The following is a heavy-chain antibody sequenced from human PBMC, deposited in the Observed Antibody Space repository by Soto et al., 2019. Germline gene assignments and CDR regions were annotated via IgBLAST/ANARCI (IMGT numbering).Heavy chain of an antibody. J-gene: IGHJ4*02. CDR3: TRVWITMVRGVIIPVLDY. V-gene: IGHV3-49*04. Sequence: EVQLVESGGGLVQPGRSLRLSCTASGFTFGDYAMSWVRQAPGKGLEWVGFIRSKAYGGTTEYAASVKGRFTISRDDSKSIAYLQMNSLKTEDTAVYYCTRVWITMVRGVIIPVLDYWGQGTLVTVSS. CDR2: IRSKAYGGTT. D-gene: IGHD3-10*01. CDR1: GFTFGDYA.